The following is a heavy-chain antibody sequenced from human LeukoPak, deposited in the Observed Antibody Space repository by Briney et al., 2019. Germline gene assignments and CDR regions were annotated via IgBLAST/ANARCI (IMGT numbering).Heavy chain of an antibody. CDR3: ARANQRGYSYGYDWFDP. CDR2: IDPSDSYT. J-gene: IGHJ5*02. V-gene: IGHV5-10-1*01. Sequence: GESLKISCKGSGYSFTSYWISWVRQMPGKGLEWMGRIDPSDSYTNYSPSFQGHVTISADKSISTAYLQWSSLKASDTAMYYCARANQRGYSYGYDWFDPWGQGTLVIVSS. CDR1: GYSFTSYW. D-gene: IGHD5-18*01.